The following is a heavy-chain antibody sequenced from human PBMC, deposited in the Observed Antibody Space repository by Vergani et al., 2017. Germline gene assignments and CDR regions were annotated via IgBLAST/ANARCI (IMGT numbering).Heavy chain of an antibody. D-gene: IGHD3-16*01. CDR3: ARDGGFGRTTRDDAFDI. Sequence: EVQLVETGGGLLQPGGSLRLSCAASGFTVSSNYMSWVRQAPGKGLEWVSVIYSGGSTYYADSVKGRFTISRDNSKNTLYLQMNSLRAEDTAVYYCARDGGFGRTTRDDAFDIWGQGTMVTVSS. J-gene: IGHJ3*02. CDR1: GFTVSSNY. V-gene: IGHV3-53*05. CDR2: IYSGGST.